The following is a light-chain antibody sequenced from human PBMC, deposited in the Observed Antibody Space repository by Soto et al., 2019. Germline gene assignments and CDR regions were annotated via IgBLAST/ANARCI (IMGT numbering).Light chain of an antibody. J-gene: IGLJ3*02. V-gene: IGLV1-44*01. CDR3: AAWDGSLQSWV. CDR1: SSNIGSHV. Sequence: QSVLTQPPSASGTPGQRVTISCSGSSSNIGSHVVNWYQQVPGTAPKLLIYTNNQRPSGVPDRFSDSKSGTSASLAISGLQSDDEADYYCAAWDGSLQSWVFGGGTKLTVL. CDR2: TNN.